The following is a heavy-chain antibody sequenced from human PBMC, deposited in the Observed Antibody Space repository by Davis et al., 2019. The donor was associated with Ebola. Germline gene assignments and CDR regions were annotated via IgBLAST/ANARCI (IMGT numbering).Heavy chain of an antibody. J-gene: IGHJ6*02. CDR2: IYNGGST. Sequence: GGSLRLSCAASGFTFDDYAMHWVRQAPGKGLEWVSVIYNGGSTYYADSVKGRFTISRDNAKNSLYLQMNSLRDEDTAVYYCARDAVTTFYYYGMDVWGQGTTVTVSS. CDR3: ARDAVTTFYYYGMDV. D-gene: IGHD4-17*01. V-gene: IGHV3-66*01. CDR1: GFTFDDYA.